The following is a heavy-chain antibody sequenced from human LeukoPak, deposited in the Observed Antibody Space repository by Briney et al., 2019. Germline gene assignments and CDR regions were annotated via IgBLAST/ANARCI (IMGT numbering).Heavy chain of an antibody. CDR1: GYTFDSYG. CDR2: ISGYNGVT. CDR3: ARDRYYYDSSGYYYFDY. J-gene: IGHJ4*02. V-gene: IGHV1-18*01. D-gene: IGHD3-22*01. Sequence: ASVKVSCKASGYTFDSYGISWVRQAPGQGLEWMGWISGYNGVTNYAQKLQGRVTMTTDTSTSTAYMELRSLRSDDTAVYYCARDRYYYDSSGYYYFDYWGQGTLVTVSS.